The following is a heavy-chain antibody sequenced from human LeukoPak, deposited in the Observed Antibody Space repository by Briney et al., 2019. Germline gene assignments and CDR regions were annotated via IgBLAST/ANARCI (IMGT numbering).Heavy chain of an antibody. D-gene: IGHD3-22*01. CDR2: ISTSSSYI. CDR1: GFTFSSYS. J-gene: IGHJ1*01. Sequence: GGSLRLSCAASGFTFSSYSMNWVRQAPGKGLEWVSSISTSSSYIYYADSVKGRFTISRDNARNSLYLQMNTLRAEDTAVYYCAREDYYDSSGYYYEYFQHWGQGTLVTVSS. CDR3: AREDYYDSSGYYYEYFQH. V-gene: IGHV3-21*01.